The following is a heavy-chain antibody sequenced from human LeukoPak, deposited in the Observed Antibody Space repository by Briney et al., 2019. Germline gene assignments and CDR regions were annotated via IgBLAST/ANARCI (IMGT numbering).Heavy chain of an antibody. D-gene: IGHD3-3*01. V-gene: IGHV4-61*02. CDR1: GGSISSGSYY. CDR3: ARDRNYDFWSGYHGDAFDI. CDR2: IYTSGST. J-gene: IGHJ3*02. Sequence: KTSETLSLTCTVSGGSISSGSYYWSWIRQPAGNGLEWIGRIYTSGSTNYNPSLKSRVTISVDTSKNQFSLKLSSVTAADTALYYCARDRNYDFWSGYHGDAFDIWGQGTMVTVSS.